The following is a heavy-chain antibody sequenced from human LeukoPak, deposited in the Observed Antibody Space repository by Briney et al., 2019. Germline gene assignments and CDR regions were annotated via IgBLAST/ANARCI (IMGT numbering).Heavy chain of an antibody. J-gene: IGHJ4*02. CDR3: ARFWSTSLDY. CDR1: GFTVSSNY. V-gene: IGHV3-66*01. CDR2: IYSGGST. D-gene: IGHD3-3*01. Sequence: PGGSLRLSCAASGFTVSSNYMSWVRQAPGKGLEWVSVIYSGGSTYYADSVKGRFTISRDNSKNTLYLQVNSLRAEDTAVYYCARFWSTSLDYWGQGTLVTVSS.